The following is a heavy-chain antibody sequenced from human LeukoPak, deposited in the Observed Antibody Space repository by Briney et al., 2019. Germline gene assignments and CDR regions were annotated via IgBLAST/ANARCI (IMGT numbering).Heavy chain of an antibody. CDR2: INHSGST. D-gene: IGHD6-13*01. V-gene: IGHV4-34*01. Sequence: SETLSLTCAVYGGSFSGYCWSWIRQPPGKGLEWIGEINHSGSTNYNPSLKSRVTISVDTSKNQFSLKLTSVTAADTAVYYCARGGFRAAAGTALWYWGQGTLVTVSS. J-gene: IGHJ4*02. CDR1: GGSFSGYC. CDR3: ARGGFRAAAGTALWY.